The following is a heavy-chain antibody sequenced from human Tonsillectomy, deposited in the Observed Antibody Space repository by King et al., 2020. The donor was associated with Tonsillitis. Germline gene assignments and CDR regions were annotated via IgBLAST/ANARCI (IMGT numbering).Heavy chain of an antibody. CDR2: IFSIDEK. J-gene: IGHJ4*02. CDR1: GFSLSNARMG. D-gene: IGHD4-17*01. Sequence: TLKESGPVLVKPTETLTLTCTVSGFSLSNARMGVSWIRQPPGKALEWLSHIFSIDEKSYRTSLNSRLTTSKDTSKRQVVLTMTNMDPVDTATYYCARLEEGNGYYFDFWGQGTLVTVSS. V-gene: IGHV2-26*01. CDR3: ARLEEGNGYYFDF.